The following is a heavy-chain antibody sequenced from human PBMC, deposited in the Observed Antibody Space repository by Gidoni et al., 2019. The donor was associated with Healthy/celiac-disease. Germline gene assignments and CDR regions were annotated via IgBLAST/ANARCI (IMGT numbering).Heavy chain of an antibody. D-gene: IGHD3-3*01. V-gene: IGHV5-10-1*03. CDR3: ARLQQNDFWSGYQDNNYYYYGMDV. CDR2: IDPSDSYT. J-gene: IGHJ6*02. CDR1: GYSFTSYW. Sequence: EVQLVQSGAEVKKPGESLRISCKGSGYSFTSYWISWVRQMPGKGLEWMGRIDPSDSYTNYSPSFQGHVTISADKSISTAYLQWSSLKASDTAMYYCARLQQNDFWSGYQDNNYYYYGMDVWGQGTTVTVSS.